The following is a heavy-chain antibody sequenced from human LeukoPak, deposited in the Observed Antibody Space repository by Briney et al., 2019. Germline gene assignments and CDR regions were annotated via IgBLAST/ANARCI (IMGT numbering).Heavy chain of an antibody. J-gene: IGHJ3*02. CDR3: VSSIVGATHAFDI. CDR1: GFTFSSYV. D-gene: IGHD1-26*01. CDR2: ISSNGGST. Sequence: GGSLRLSCSASGFTFSSYVMHWVGQAPGKGLEYVSAISSNGGSTYYADSVKGRFTISRDNSKNTLYLQMSSLRAEDTAVYYCVSSIVGATHAFDIWGQGTMVTVSS. V-gene: IGHV3-64D*09.